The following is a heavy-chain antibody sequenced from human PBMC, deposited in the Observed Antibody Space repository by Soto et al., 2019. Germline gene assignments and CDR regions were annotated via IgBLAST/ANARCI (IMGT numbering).Heavy chain of an antibody. CDR1: GYSFSDHY. J-gene: IGHJ6*01. D-gene: IGHD1-26*01. CDR3: AGGTYSGSSRSLPYYDPMDV. V-gene: IGHV1-2*02. Sequence: ASVKVSCKXSGYSFSDHYVHWVRQAPGQGLEWMGWINPTSGGTNYAQKYQGRVTVTRDSSISTAYMELSRPTSNDTAVYFCAGGTYSGSSRSLPYYDPMDVWGQGTTVTVSS. CDR2: INPTSGGT.